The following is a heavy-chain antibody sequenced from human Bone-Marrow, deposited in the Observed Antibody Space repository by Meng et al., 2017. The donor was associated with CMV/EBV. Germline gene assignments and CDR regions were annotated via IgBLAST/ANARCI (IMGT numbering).Heavy chain of an antibody. CDR3: TKDGGYSRSNNWYAAFDI. J-gene: IGHJ3*02. CDR1: GFTFIGYA. V-gene: IGHV3-23*01. Sequence: GESLKISCAASGFTFIGYAMTWVRQAPGKGLEWVASIDGSGRRTYYADSVKGRFTISRDNSKNTLSLQMNSLRAEDTAVYYCTKDGGYSRSNNWYAAFDIWGQGKRV. CDR2: IDGSGRRT. D-gene: IGHD2-2*01.